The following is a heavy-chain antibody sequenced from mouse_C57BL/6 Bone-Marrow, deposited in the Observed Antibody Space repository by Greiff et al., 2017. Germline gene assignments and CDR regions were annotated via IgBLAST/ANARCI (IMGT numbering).Heavy chain of an antibody. D-gene: IGHD2-4*01. V-gene: IGHV2-2*01. J-gene: IGHJ4*01. CDR2: IWSGGST. CDR1: GFSLTSYG. CDR3: ARREHYDYGEGYAMDY. Sequence: QVQLKQSGPGLVQPSQSLSITCTVSGFSLTSYGVHWVRQSPGTGLEWLGVIWSGGSTDYNAAFISSLSISKDNSKSQVFFKMNSLQADNTAIYYCARREHYDYGEGYAMDYWGQGTSVTVSS.